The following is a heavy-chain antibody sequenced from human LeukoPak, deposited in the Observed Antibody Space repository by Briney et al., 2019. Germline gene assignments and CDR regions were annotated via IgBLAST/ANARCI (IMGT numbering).Heavy chain of an antibody. CDR1: GFTFSSYG. J-gene: IGHJ4*02. CDR3: ANFQVWDIVVVPAAMPFN. V-gene: IGHV3-30*18. Sequence: PGGSLRLSCAASGFTFSSYGMHWVRQAPGKGLEWVAVISYDGSNKYYADSVKGRFTISRDNSKNTLYLQMNSLRAEDTAVYYCANFQVWDIVVVPAAMPFNWGQGTLVTVSS. CDR2: ISYDGSNK. D-gene: IGHD2-2*01.